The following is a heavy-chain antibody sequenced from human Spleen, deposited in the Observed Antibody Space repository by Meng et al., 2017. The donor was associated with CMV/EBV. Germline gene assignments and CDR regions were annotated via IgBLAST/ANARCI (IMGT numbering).Heavy chain of an antibody. Sequence: HLQLQGAGPGRVEPPEPPSLPRTVSGGSISSSSYYWGWIRQPPGKGLEWIGSIYYSGSTYYNPSLKSRVTISVDTSKNQFSLKLSSVTAADTAVYYCARGGDGYNFWSLCYFDYWGQGTLVTVSS. J-gene: IGHJ4*02. V-gene: IGHV4-39*07. D-gene: IGHD5-24*01. CDR3: ARGGDGYNFWSLCYFDY. CDR2: IYYSGST. CDR1: GGSISSSSYY.